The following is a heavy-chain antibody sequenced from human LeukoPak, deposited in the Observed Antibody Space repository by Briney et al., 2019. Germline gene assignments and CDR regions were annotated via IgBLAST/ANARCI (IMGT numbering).Heavy chain of an antibody. J-gene: IGHJ3*02. Sequence: SETQSLTCAVSGGSISSSNWWSWVRQPPGKGLEWIGEIYHSGSTNYNPSLKSRVTISVDKSKNQFSLKLSSVTAADTAVYYCARGLADIVVVVAATRAFDIWGQGTMVTVSS. D-gene: IGHD2-15*01. CDR1: GGSISSSNW. V-gene: IGHV4-4*02. CDR2: IYHSGST. CDR3: ARGLADIVVVVAATRAFDI.